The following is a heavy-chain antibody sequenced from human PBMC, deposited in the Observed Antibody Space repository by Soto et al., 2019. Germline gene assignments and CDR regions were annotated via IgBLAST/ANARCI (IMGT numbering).Heavy chain of an antibody. CDR3: ASGYYDILTGRDTKYYFDY. J-gene: IGHJ4*02. CDR1: GDTFSFYT. V-gene: IGHV1-69*02. D-gene: IGHD3-9*01. Sequence: ASVKVSCKASGDTFSFYTINWVRQAPGLGLEWMGRVNPILSMSNYAQKFQGRVTMTADKSTSTAYMELRSLRSEDTAFYYCASGYYDILTGRDTKYYFDYWGQGALVTVSS. CDR2: VNPILSMS.